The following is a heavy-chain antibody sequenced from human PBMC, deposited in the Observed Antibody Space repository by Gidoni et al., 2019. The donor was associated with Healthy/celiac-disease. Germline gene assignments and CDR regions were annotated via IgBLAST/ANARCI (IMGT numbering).Heavy chain of an antibody. V-gene: IGHV3-23*01. CDR3: AKDRGIVVVITYYYGMDV. D-gene: IGHD3-22*01. CDR2: ISGSGGST. CDR1: GFTFSSYA. J-gene: IGHJ6*02. Sequence: EVQLLESGGGLVQPGGSLRLSCAASGFTFSSYAMSWVRQAPGKGLGWVSAISGSGGSTYYADSVKGRFTISRDNSKNTLYLQMNSLRAEDTAVYYCAKDRGIVVVITYYYGMDVWGQGTTVTVSS.